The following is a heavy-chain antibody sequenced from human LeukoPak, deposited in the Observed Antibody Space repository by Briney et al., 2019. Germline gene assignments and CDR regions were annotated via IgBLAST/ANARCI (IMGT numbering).Heavy chain of an antibody. CDR3: ARGRHDYSNYPYYFDY. D-gene: IGHD4-11*01. CDR2: SYYSGST. Sequence: SETLSLTCTVSGGSISSFYWSWIRQSPGKGLEWIGHSYYSGSTKYNPSLKSRITISVDRSKNQFSLKLSSVTAADTAVYYCARGRHDYSNYPYYFDYWGQGTLVTVSS. J-gene: IGHJ4*02. V-gene: IGHV4-59*12. CDR1: GGSISSFY.